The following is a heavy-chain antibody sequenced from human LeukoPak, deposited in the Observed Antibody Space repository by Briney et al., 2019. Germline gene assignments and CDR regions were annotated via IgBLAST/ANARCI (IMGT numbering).Heavy chain of an antibody. V-gene: IGHV1-18*01. CDR2: ISAYNGNT. CDR1: GYTFTIYG. D-gene: IGHD3-9*01. CDR3: ARDRSQWYDILTGYYLPYYYYYMDV. Sequence: ASVKVSCKASGYTFTIYGISWVRQAPGQGLEWMGWISAYNGNTNYAQKLQGRVTMTTDTSTSTAYMELRSLRSDDTAVYYCARDRSQWYDILTGYYLPYYYYYMDVWGKGTTVTISS. J-gene: IGHJ6*03.